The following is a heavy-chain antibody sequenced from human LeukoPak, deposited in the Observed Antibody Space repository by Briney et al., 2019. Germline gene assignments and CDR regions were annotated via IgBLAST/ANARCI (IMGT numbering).Heavy chain of an antibody. CDR3: ARRRITYYYDSSGTYYFDY. Sequence: GGSLRLSCAASGFTFSSYGMHWVRQAPGKGLEWVAFIRYDGSNKYYADSVKGRFTISRDNSKNTLYLQMNSLRAEDTAVYYCARRRITYYYDSSGTYYFDYWGQGTLVTVSS. CDR2: IRYDGSNK. V-gene: IGHV3-30*02. J-gene: IGHJ4*02. D-gene: IGHD3-22*01. CDR1: GFTFSSYG.